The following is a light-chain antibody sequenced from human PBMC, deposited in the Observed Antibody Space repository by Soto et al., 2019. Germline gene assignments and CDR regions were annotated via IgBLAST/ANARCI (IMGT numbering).Light chain of an antibody. CDR1: SSDVGAYNY. V-gene: IGLV2-14*01. CDR2: EVS. J-gene: IGLJ1*01. CDR3: FSFTTDWTHV. Sequence: QSALTQPASVSGSPGRSITISCTGTSSDVGAYNYVSWFQQHPGKAPTPIISEVSNRPSGVSNRFSGSKSGNAASLTISGLQAEDEADYFCFSFTTDWTHVFGTGTKVTVL.